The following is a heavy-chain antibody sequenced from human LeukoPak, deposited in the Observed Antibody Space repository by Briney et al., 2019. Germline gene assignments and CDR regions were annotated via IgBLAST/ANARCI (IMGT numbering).Heavy chain of an antibody. CDR3: ARGITMVRGVIITIYYYMDV. CDR1: GYTFTGYY. D-gene: IGHD3-10*01. V-gene: IGHV1-2*02. J-gene: IGHJ6*03. CDR2: INPNSGGT. Sequence: ASVKVSCKASGYTFTGYYMHWVRQAPGQGLEWMGWINPNSGGTNYAQKFQGRVTMTRDTSISTAYMELSRLRSDDTAVYCCARGITMVRGVIITIYYYMDVWGKGTTVTVSS.